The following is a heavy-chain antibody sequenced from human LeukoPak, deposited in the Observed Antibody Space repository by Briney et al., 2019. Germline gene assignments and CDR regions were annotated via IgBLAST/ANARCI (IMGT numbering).Heavy chain of an antibody. CDR3: AKDHARYYYGSGSPGGYYDY. V-gene: IGHV3-23*01. CDR2: ISGSGSST. J-gene: IGHJ4*02. D-gene: IGHD3-10*01. CDR1: GFTFTSYA. Sequence: GGSLRLSCAASGFTFTSYAMSWVRQAPGKGLEGVSAISGSGSSTYYGDSVKGRFTISRDNSKNTLYVQMNSLRGEDTAVYYCAKDHARYYYGSGSPGGYYDYWGQGTLVTVSS.